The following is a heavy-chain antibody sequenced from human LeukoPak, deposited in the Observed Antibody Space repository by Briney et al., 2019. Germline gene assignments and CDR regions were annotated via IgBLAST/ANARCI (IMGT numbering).Heavy chain of an antibody. V-gene: IGHV4-59*01. Sequence: SETLSLTCTVSGGSISSYYWSWIRQPPGKGLEWIGYIYYSGSTNYNPSLKSRVTISVDTSKNQFSLKLSSVTAADTAVYYCARALEWNYFYYYGMDVWGQGTTVTVSS. D-gene: IGHD3-3*01. CDR2: IYYSGST. CDR3: ARALEWNYFYYYGMDV. CDR1: GGSISSYY. J-gene: IGHJ6*02.